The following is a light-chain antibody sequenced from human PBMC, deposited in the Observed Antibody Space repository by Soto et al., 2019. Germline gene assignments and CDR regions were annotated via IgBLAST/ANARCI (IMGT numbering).Light chain of an antibody. CDR1: SSDVGGYNY. CDR3: GSYTSTTQL. J-gene: IGLJ1*01. V-gene: IGLV2-14*03. CDR2: DVS. Sequence: QSALTQPASVSGSPGQSITISCTGTSSDVGGYNYVSWYQQHPDKAPKLMIYDVSNRPSGVSNRFSGSKSGNTASLTISGLQAEDEADYYCGSYTSTTQLFGNGTKVTAL.